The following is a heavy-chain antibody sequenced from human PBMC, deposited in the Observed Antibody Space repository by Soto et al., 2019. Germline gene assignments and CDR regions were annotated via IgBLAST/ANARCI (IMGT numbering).Heavy chain of an antibody. V-gene: IGHV1-18*04. Sequence: QVQLVQSGAEVKKPGASVKVSCKASGYTFTSYGISWVRQAPGQGLEWMGWISAYNGNTNYEQKLQGRVTMTTDTSTSTAYMELRSLRSDDTAVYYCARATRPYDSSGSIGDYWGQGTLVTVSS. CDR2: ISAYNGNT. D-gene: IGHD3-22*01. J-gene: IGHJ4*02. CDR1: GYTFTSYG. CDR3: ARATRPYDSSGSIGDY.